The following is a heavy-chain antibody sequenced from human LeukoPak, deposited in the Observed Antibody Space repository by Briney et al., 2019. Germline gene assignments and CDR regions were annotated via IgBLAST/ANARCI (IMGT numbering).Heavy chain of an antibody. CDR3: ASQQLGPYYYYGMDV. Sequence: ASVKVSCKASGYTFTGYYMHWVRQAPGQGLEWMGWINPNSGGTNYAQKFQGRVTMTRDTSISTAYMELSRLRSDDTAVYYCASQQLGPYYYYGMDVWGQGTTVTVS. J-gene: IGHJ6*02. D-gene: IGHD6-13*01. CDR1: GYTFTGYY. CDR2: INPNSGGT. V-gene: IGHV1-2*02.